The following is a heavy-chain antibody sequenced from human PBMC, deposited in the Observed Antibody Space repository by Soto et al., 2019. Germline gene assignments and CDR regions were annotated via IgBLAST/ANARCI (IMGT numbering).Heavy chain of an antibody. CDR3: ARGRKVPYYYYYYGMDV. CDR2: INHSGST. CDR1: GGSFSGYY. J-gene: IGHJ6*02. V-gene: IGHV4-34*01. Sequence: SETLSLTCAVYGGSFSGYYWSWIRQPPGKGLEWIGEINHSGSTNYNPSLKSRVTISVDTSRNQFSLKLSSVTAADTAVYYCARGRKVPYYYYYYGMDVWGQGTTVTVSS.